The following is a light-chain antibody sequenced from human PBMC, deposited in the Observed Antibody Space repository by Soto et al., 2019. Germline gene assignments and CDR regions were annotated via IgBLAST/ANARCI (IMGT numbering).Light chain of an antibody. J-gene: IGLJ3*02. CDR3: CSHAGSYTWV. CDR1: SRDVGGYNY. Sequence: QPVLTQPRSVSGSPGQSVTISCTGTSRDVGGYNYVSWYQQHPGKAPKLMIYDVNKRPSGVPDRFSGSKSGNTASLTISGLQAEDEADYYCCSHAGSYTWVFGGGTKVTVL. CDR2: DVN. V-gene: IGLV2-11*01.